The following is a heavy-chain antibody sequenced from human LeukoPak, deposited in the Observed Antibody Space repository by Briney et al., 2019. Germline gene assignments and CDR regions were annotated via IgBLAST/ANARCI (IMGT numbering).Heavy chain of an antibody. CDR1: GFTFGNYW. J-gene: IGHJ5*02. CDR2: IKHDGSEK. D-gene: IGHD2-15*01. CDR3: AKGGSSRFDP. V-gene: IGHV3-7*05. Sequence: GGSLRLSCAASGFTFGNYWMSWVRQAPGKGLEWVANIKHDGSEKYYVDSVKGRFTISRDNAKSSLYLQMNSLTADDTAVYYCAKGGSSRFDPWGQGTLVTVSS.